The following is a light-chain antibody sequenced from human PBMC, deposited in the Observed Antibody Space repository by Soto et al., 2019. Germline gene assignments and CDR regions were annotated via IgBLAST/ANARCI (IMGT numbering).Light chain of an antibody. Sequence: QSVLTQPPSASGSPGQSVTISCTGTSSEVGGYNYVSWYQQHPGKAPKLMIYEVSKRPSRVPDRFSGSKSGNTASLTVSGLQAEDEADYYCSSYAGSNNLVFGGGTKLTVL. V-gene: IGLV2-8*01. J-gene: IGLJ2*01. CDR3: SSYAGSNNLV. CDR1: SSEVGGYNY. CDR2: EVS.